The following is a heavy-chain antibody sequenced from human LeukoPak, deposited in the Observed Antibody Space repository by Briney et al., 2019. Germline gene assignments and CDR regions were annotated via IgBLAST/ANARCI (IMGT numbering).Heavy chain of an antibody. CDR2: INTNTGNP. V-gene: IGHV7-4-1*02. CDR3: AREIGRDSSGYYYDY. D-gene: IGHD3-22*01. CDR1: GYTFTGYH. J-gene: IGHJ4*02. Sequence: ASVKVSCKASGYTFTGYHMHWVRQAPGQGLEWMGWINTNTGNPTYAQGFTGRFVFSLDTSVSTAYLQISSLKAEDTAVYYCAREIGRDSSGYYYDYWGQGTLVTVSS.